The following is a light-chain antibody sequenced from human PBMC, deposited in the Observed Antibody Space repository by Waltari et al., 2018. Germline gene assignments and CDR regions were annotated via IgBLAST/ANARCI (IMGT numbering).Light chain of an antibody. Sequence: QLVLTQSPSASASLGASVKLTCTLTSGHSSNAIACHPQQPAKGPRYLMKVNSDGSHSKGDGIPDRFSGSSSGAERYLTISSLQSEDEADYYCQTGGHGTWVFGGGTKLTVL. CDR1: SGHSSNA. CDR3: QTGGHGTWV. V-gene: IGLV4-69*01. CDR2: VNSDGSH. J-gene: IGLJ3*02.